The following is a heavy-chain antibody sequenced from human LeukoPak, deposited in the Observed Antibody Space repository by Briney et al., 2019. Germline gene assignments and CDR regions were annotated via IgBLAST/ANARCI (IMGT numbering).Heavy chain of an antibody. CDR1: GYTFTGYY. D-gene: IGHD2-15*01. CDR3: ARDSCSGGSWYPYYFDY. Sequence: GASVKVSCKASGYTFTGYYMHWVRQAPGQGLEWMGWINPNSGGTNYAQKFQGRVTMTRDTSISTAYMELSRLRSDDTAVYYCARDSCSGGSWYPYYFDYWGQGTLVTVSS. CDR2: INPNSGGT. J-gene: IGHJ4*02. V-gene: IGHV1-2*02.